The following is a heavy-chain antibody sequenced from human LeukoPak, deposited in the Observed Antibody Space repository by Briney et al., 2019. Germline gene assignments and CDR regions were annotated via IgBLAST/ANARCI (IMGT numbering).Heavy chain of an antibody. D-gene: IGHD3-22*01. V-gene: IGHV4-34*01. CDR3: ARDVPPYYYDSSGYPNDAFDI. J-gene: IGHJ3*02. Sequence: PSETLSLTCAVYGGSFSGYYWSWIRQPPGKGLEWIGEINHSGSTNYNPSLKSRVTISVDTSKNQFSLKLSSVTAADTAVYYCARDVPPYYYDSSGYPNDAFDIWGQGTMVTVSS. CDR1: GGSFSGYY. CDR2: INHSGST.